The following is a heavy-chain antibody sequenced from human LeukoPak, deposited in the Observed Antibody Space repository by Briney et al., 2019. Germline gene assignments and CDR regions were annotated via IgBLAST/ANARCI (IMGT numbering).Heavy chain of an antibody. CDR1: GYSISSGYY. J-gene: IGHJ4*02. CDR3: ARGGISTSLDY. D-gene: IGHD2-2*01. Sequence: PSETLSLTCAVSGYSISSGYYWGWIRQPPGKGLEWIGSIYHSGSTYYNPSLKSRVTMSGDTSKNQISLKLSSVTAADTAVYYCARGGISTSLDYWGQGTLVTVSS. CDR2: IYHSGST. V-gene: IGHV4-38-2*01.